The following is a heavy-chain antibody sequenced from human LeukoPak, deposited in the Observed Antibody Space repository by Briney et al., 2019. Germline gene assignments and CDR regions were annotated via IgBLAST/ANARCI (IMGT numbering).Heavy chain of an antibody. Sequence: GGSLRLSCAASGFTVINNYMSWVRQAPGKGLEWVSVIYAAGETYYADSVKGRFTISRDNAKNTLYLQMNTLRVEDTAVYYCANYGGNSPFWGQGTLVTVSS. CDR2: IYAAGET. J-gene: IGHJ4*02. D-gene: IGHD4-23*01. CDR1: GFTVINNY. CDR3: ANYGGNSPF. V-gene: IGHV3-53*01.